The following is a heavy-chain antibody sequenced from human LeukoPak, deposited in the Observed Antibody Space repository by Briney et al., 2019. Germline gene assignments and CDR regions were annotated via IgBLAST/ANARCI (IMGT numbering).Heavy chain of an antibody. V-gene: IGHV3-23*01. D-gene: IGHD6-6*01. CDR3: AKLESRIAAPRIGYYYYMDV. Sequence: GGSLRLSCAASGFTFSSYAMSWVRQAPGKGLEWVSAISGSGGSTYYADSVKGRFTISRDNSKHTLYLQMNSLRAEDTAVYYCAKLESRIAAPRIGYYYYMDVWGKGATVTVSS. CDR1: GFTFSSYA. J-gene: IGHJ6*03. CDR2: ISGSGGST.